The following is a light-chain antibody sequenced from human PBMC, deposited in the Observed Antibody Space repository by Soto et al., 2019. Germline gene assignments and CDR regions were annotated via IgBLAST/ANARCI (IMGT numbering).Light chain of an antibody. V-gene: IGKV1-5*01. CDR1: QSITLW. CDR2: DAS. Sequence: DIQMTQSPSTLSASVGDRVTITCRASQSITLWLAWYQQKPGKAPNLLIYDASTLESGVPSRFSGSGSGTEFTLTISSLQPDDFATYYCQQYDTYPWTFGQGTKVDIK. J-gene: IGKJ1*01. CDR3: QQYDTYPWT.